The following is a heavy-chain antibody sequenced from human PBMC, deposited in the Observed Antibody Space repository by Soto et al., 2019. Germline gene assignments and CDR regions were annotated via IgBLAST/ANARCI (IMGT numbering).Heavy chain of an antibody. Sequence: SETLSLTCTVSGGSISSDDYYWSWIRQAPGRGLEWIGYIHSSGSIYYNPSLKSRATMSIDTAGNQFSLKVSSVTVADTAVYYCARDLDGLHDDTSGPCPRPGWGQGTLVTVSS. CDR3: ARDLDGLHDDTSGPCPRPG. J-gene: IGHJ1*01. CDR2: IHSSGSI. CDR1: GGSISSDDYY. V-gene: IGHV4-30-4*01. D-gene: IGHD3-22*01.